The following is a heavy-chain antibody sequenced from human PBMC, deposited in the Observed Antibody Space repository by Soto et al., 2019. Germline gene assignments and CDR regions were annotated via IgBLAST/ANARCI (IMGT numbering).Heavy chain of an antibody. Sequence: EVQLVESGGGLVQPGESLRLSCAASGFTFDYYWMHWVRQAPGKGLVWVSRVHSDGTTTTYADSVKGRFTISRDNARNRVSLQMSSLRAEDRAIYYCARGDRGGFDLWGHGTVVTVSS. CDR2: VHSDGTTT. D-gene: IGHD3-10*01. CDR1: GFTFDYYW. V-gene: IGHV3-74*01. J-gene: IGHJ3*01. CDR3: ARGDRGGFDL.